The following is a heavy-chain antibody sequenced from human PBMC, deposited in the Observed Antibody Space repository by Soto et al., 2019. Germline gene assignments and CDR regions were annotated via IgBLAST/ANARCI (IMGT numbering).Heavy chain of an antibody. CDR1: GFTFSDYH. Sequence: QAQLVESGGGVVRPGGSLRLSCVVSGFTFSDYHMSWVRQAPGKGPEWITAMSGSGSTIFYAEPVKGRFTISRDNAKNSLYLQMNSLRDEDTALYFCARDPAYCGGDCLGAFDLWGPGTMVTVSS. CDR2: MSGSGSTI. V-gene: IGHV3-11*01. J-gene: IGHJ3*01. D-gene: IGHD2-21*02. CDR3: ARDPAYCGGDCLGAFDL.